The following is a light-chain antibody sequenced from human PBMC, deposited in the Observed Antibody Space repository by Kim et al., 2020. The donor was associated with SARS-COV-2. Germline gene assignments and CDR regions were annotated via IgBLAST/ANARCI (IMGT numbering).Light chain of an antibody. V-gene: IGKV3-20*01. CDR2: GAS. CDR3: QYYGSSPPVT. Sequence: PGERAILSCRASQSVTGTNLAWYQQRPGQAPRLLMYGASYRDSGIPDRFSGSGSGTDFTLTISRLEPEDFAVYYCQYYGSSPPVTFGQGTRLEIK. CDR1: QSVTGTN. J-gene: IGKJ5*01.